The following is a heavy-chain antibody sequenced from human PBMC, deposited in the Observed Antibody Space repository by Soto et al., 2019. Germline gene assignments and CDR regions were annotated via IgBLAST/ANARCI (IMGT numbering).Heavy chain of an antibody. CDR1: GFTFSSYA. Sequence: GGSLRLSCAASGFTFSSYAMHWVRQAPGKGLEWVAVISYDGSNKYYADSVKGRFTISRDNSKNTLYLQMNSLRAEDTAVYYCAGPEMATTERFDYWGQGTLVTVSS. J-gene: IGHJ4*02. D-gene: IGHD5-12*01. CDR2: ISYDGSNK. V-gene: IGHV3-30-3*01. CDR3: AGPEMATTERFDY.